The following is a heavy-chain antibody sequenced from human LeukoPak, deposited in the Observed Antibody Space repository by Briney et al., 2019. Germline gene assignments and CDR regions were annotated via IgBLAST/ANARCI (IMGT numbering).Heavy chain of an antibody. Sequence: PGGSLRLSCAASGFTFSSYWMSWVRQAPGKGLEWVANIKQDGSEKYYVDSVKGRFTISRDNAKNSLYLQMNSLRAEDTAVYYCASSVGATSYYYYYMDVWGKGTTVTISS. CDR2: IKQDGSEK. V-gene: IGHV3-7*03. J-gene: IGHJ6*03. CDR1: GFTFSSYW. D-gene: IGHD1-26*01. CDR3: ASSVGATSYYYYYMDV.